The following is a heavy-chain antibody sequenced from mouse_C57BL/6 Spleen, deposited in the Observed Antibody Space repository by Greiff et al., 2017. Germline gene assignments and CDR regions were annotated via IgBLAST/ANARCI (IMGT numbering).Heavy chain of an antibody. CDR3: TTGALGVLLRLGY. CDR1: GFNIKDDY. V-gene: IGHV14-4*01. Sequence: VQLQQSGAELVRPGASVKLSCTASGFNIKDDYMHWVKQRPEQGLEWIGWIDPENGDTEYASKFQGKATITADTSSNTAYLQLSSLTSEDPAVYDCTTGALGVLLRLGYWGQGTTLTVSS. D-gene: IGHD1-1*01. CDR2: IDPENGDT. J-gene: IGHJ2*01.